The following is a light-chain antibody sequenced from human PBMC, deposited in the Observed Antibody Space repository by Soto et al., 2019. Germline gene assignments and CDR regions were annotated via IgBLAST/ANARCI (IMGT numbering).Light chain of an antibody. CDR2: GAS. J-gene: IGKJ1*01. Sequence: EIVLTQSPGTLSLSPGERATLSCRASQSVSSSYLARYQQKPGQAPRLLIYGASSRATGIPDRFSGSGSGTDFPLTISRLEPEDFAVYYYQQYGSSPTFGQGTKVDIK. CDR1: QSVSSSY. V-gene: IGKV3-20*01. CDR3: QQYGSSPT.